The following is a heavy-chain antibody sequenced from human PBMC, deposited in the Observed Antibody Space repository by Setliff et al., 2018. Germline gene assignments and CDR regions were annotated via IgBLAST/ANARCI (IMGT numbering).Heavy chain of an antibody. CDR3: ARVDFTMLQGVLGQ. Sequence: KASETLSLTCTVSGGSISSSSYYWGWIRQPPGKGLEWLGSVYFSGYTYYNPSLGGRVTISIDTSKNQFSLRLTSVTAADTAVYYCARVDFTMLQGVLGQWGQGTLVTVSS. D-gene: IGHD3-10*01. V-gene: IGHV4-39*07. J-gene: IGHJ1*01. CDR1: GGSISSSSYY. CDR2: VYFSGYT.